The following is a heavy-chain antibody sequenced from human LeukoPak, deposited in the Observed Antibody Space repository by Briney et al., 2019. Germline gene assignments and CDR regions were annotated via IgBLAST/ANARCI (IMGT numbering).Heavy chain of an antibody. CDR3: AKDISIAATWYFDL. J-gene: IGHJ2*01. D-gene: IGHD2-15*01. CDR2: ISWNNGSI. V-gene: IGHV3-9*01. CDR1: GFIFDDYA. Sequence: PGGSLRLSCAASGFIFDDYAMHWVRQAPGKGLEWVSGISWNNGSIGYADSVKGRFTISRDNAKNSLYLQMNSLRPEDTALYYCAKDISIAATWYFDLWGRGTLVTVSS.